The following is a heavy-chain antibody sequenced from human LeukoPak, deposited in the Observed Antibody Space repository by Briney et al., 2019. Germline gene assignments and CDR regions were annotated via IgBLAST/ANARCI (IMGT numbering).Heavy chain of an antibody. V-gene: IGHV3-7*01. CDR3: ARQRGSGCLDY. Sequence: PGGSLRLSCAASRFTLSNYWMSWVRQAPGKGLEWVANIKQDGSETCYVDSVKGRFTISRDNAKNSLSLQMNSLRAEDTAVYYCARQRGSGCLDYWGQGTLVTVSS. D-gene: IGHD6-19*01. J-gene: IGHJ4*02. CDR1: RFTLSNYW. CDR2: IKQDGSET.